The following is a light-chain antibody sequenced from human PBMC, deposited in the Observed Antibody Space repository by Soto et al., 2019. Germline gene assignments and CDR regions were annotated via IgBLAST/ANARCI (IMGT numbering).Light chain of an antibody. Sequence: DIVLTQSPATLSLSPGERATLSCRASQSVSSYLAWYQQKPGQAPRLLIYDASNRATGIPARFSGSGSGTDFTLTISSLEPEDFAVYYCQQHSNWPLTFGGGTKVEIK. V-gene: IGKV3-11*01. J-gene: IGKJ4*01. CDR2: DAS. CDR3: QQHSNWPLT. CDR1: QSVSSY.